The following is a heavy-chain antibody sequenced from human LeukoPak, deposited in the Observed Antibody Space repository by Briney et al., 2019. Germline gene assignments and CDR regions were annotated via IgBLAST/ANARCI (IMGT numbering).Heavy chain of an antibody. V-gene: IGHV4-59*01. J-gene: IGHJ3*02. D-gene: IGHD3-22*01. Sequence: SETLSLTCTVSGGSISSYYWSWIRQPPGKGLEWIGYIYYSGSNNYNLSLKSRVTISVDTSKNQFSLKLSSVTAADTAVYYCARGSYYYDSSGYYTLSAFDIWGQGTMVTVSS. CDR3: ARGSYYYDSSGYYTLSAFDI. CDR1: GGSISSYY. CDR2: IYYSGSN.